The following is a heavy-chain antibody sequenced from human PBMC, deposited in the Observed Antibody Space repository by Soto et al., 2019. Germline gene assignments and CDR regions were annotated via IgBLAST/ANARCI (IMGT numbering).Heavy chain of an antibody. CDR3: AKERRYSFDALDL. J-gene: IGHJ3*01. V-gene: IGHV3-30*04. CDR1: GFTFSSYA. Sequence: GGSLRLSCAASGFTFSSYAMHWVRQAPGKGLEWVAVISYDGSEKYYADSVRGRFTISRDNTKNTVWLQMNSLRGEDTAVYYCAKERRYSFDALDLWGQGTLVTVSS. D-gene: IGHD5-18*01. CDR2: ISYDGSEK.